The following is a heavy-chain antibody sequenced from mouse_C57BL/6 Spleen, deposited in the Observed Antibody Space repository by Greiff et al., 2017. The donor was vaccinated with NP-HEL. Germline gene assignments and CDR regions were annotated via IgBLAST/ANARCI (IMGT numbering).Heavy chain of an antibody. D-gene: IGHD1-1*01. CDR1: GYTFTSYG. V-gene: IGHV1-81*01. J-gene: IGHJ3*01. CDR3: AREGYGSSLFAY. CDR2: IYPRSGNT. Sequence: QVQLKQSGAELARPGASVKLSCKASGYTFTSYGISWVKQRTGQGLEWIGEIYPRSGNTYYNEKFKGKATLTADKSSSTAYMELRSLTSEDSAVYFCAREGYGSSLFAYWGQGTLVTVSA.